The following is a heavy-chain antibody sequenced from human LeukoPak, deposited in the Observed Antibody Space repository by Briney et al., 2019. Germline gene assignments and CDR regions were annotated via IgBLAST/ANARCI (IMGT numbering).Heavy chain of an antibody. J-gene: IGHJ4*02. CDR1: GFTFSGSA. CDR3: AKNSGWVLL. Sequence: GGSLRLPCAASGFTFSGSAMHWVRQASGKGLEWVGRIRSKANSYATAYAASVKGRFTISRDNSKNTLYLQMNSLRAEDTAVYYCAKNSGWVLLWGQGTLVTVSS. D-gene: IGHD2/OR15-2a*01. CDR2: IRSKANSYAT. V-gene: IGHV3-73*01.